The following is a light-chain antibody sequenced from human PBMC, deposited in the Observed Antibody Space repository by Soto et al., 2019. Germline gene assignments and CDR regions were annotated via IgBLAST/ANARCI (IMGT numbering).Light chain of an antibody. Sequence: DIHMTQSPSTLPASVGDRVTITCRASQSISNWLAWYQQKPGKAPKLLIYKASSLESGVPSRFSGSGSGTEFTLTVSSLQPDDFATYYCQQYNPYSPYTFGQGTKVDIK. CDR2: KAS. V-gene: IGKV1-5*03. CDR1: QSISNW. CDR3: QQYNPYSPYT. J-gene: IGKJ2*01.